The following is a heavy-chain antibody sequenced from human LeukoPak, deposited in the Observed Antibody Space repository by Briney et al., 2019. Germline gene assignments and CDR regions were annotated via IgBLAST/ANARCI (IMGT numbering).Heavy chain of an antibody. J-gene: IGHJ4*02. CDR1: EFTFSDYA. Sequence: GGSLRLSCAASEFTFSDYAMGWVRLAPGKGLEWVSIICGDSDGTHYADSVKGRFTISRDNSKNTLYLQMNSLRAEDTAVYYCARDPNSSSWYYLDYWGQGTLVTVSS. V-gene: IGHV3-23*01. D-gene: IGHD6-13*01. CDR3: ARDPNSSSWYYLDY. CDR2: ICGDSDGT.